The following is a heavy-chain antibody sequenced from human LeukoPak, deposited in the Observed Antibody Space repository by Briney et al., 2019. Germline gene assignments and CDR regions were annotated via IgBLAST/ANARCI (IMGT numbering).Heavy chain of an antibody. D-gene: IGHD6-25*01. Sequence: VASVKVSCKASGYTFTSYYMHWVRQAPGQGLEWMGIINPSGGSTSYAQKFQGRVTMTRDTSTSTVYMELSSLRSEDTAVYYCARGGVAARYYYGMDVWGQGTTVTVSS. V-gene: IGHV1-46*01. CDR2: INPSGGST. J-gene: IGHJ6*02. CDR1: GYTFTSYY. CDR3: ARGGVAARYYYGMDV.